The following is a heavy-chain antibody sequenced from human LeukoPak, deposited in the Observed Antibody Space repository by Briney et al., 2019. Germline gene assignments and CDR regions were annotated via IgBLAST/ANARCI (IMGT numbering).Heavy chain of an antibody. CDR1: GFTFSSYS. Sequence: PGGSLRLSCAASGFTFSSYSMNWVRQAPGKGLEWVSSISSSSSYIYYADSVEGRFTISRDNAKNSLYLQMNSLRAEDTAVYYCAGGDVVVPASPPSWFDPWGQGTLVTVSS. CDR2: ISSSSSYI. D-gene: IGHD2-2*01. J-gene: IGHJ5*02. V-gene: IGHV3-21*01. CDR3: AGGDVVVPASPPSWFDP.